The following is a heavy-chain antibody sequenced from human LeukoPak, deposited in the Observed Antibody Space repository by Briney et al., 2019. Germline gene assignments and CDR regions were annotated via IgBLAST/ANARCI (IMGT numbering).Heavy chain of an antibody. V-gene: IGHV3-11*04. CDR2: IIISGGTI. CDR3: ARGGYCSSTSCYIAFDY. J-gene: IGHJ4*02. CDR1: GFTFRDYY. Sequence: PGGSLRLSCAASGFTFRDYYMSWVRQAPEKGLEWVSYIIISGGTINYADSVKGRFTISRDNAKNSLYLQMNGLRAEDTAVYYCARGGYCSSTSCYIAFDYWGQGTLVTVSS. D-gene: IGHD2-2*02.